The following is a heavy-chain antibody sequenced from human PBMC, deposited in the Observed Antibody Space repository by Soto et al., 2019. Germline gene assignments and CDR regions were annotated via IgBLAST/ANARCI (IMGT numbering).Heavy chain of an antibody. CDR3: ARGPTGSGNWFDP. CDR1: GGSISSYY. J-gene: IGHJ5*02. V-gene: IGHV4-59*01. Sequence: PSETLSLTCTVSGGSISSYYWSWIRQPPGKGLEGIGYIYYSGSTNYNPSLKSRVTISVDTSKNQFSLKLSSVTAADTAVYYCARGPTGSGNWFDPWGQGTLVTVST. D-gene: IGHD1-26*01. CDR2: IYYSGST.